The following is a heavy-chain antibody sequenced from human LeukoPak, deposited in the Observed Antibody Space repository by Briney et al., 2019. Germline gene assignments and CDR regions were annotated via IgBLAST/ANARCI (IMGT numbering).Heavy chain of an antibody. CDR2: ISASGGRT. Sequence: GGSLRLSCAASGFTFSNYAMSWVRQAPGMGLQWVSGISASGGRTYYADSVRGRFTISRDNSKNTLYLQMNSLRAEDTAVYYCAKFAPRSSAGENWFDPWGQGALVTVSS. J-gene: IGHJ5*02. CDR1: GFTFSNYA. V-gene: IGHV3-23*01. D-gene: IGHD6-13*01. CDR3: AKFAPRSSAGENWFDP.